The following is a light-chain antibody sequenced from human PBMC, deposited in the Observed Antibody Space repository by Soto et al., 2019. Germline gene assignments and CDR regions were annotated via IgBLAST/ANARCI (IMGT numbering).Light chain of an antibody. Sequence: QSVLTQPASVSGSPGQSITISCTGTSTDVGGYKYVSWYQRHPGTAPKLVIFEVNGRPSGVSDRFSGSKSGNTASLTISGLQPEDEADYYCSSFSSSSTPYVFGTGTKVTVL. CDR1: STDVGGYKY. CDR3: SSFSSSSTPYV. CDR2: EVN. V-gene: IGLV2-14*01. J-gene: IGLJ1*01.